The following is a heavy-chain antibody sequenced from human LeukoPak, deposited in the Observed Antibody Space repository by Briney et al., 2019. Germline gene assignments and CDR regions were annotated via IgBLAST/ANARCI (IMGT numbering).Heavy chain of an antibody. CDR3: AKVPPLIAVAGWSNYYFDY. D-gene: IGHD6-19*01. V-gene: IGHV3-23*01. CDR1: GFTFSSYA. J-gene: IGHJ4*02. Sequence: GGSLRLSCAASGFTFSSYAMSWVRQAPGKGLEWVSAINGSGGSTYYADSVKGRFTISRDNSKNTLYLQMNSLRAEDTAVYYCAKVPPLIAVAGWSNYYFDYWGQGTLVTVSS. CDR2: INGSGGST.